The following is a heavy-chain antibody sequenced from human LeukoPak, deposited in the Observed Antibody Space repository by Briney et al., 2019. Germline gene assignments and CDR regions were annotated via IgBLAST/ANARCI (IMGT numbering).Heavy chain of an antibody. CDR2: INHSGST. Sequence: PSETLSLTCAAYGGSFSGYYWSWIRQPPGKGLEWIGEINHSGSTNYNPSLKSRVTISVDTSKNQFSLKLSSVTAADTAVYYCARGVQAAAGTWYYYYYMDVWGKGTTVTVSS. J-gene: IGHJ6*03. CDR3: ARGVQAAAGTWYYYYYMDV. CDR1: GGSFSGYY. D-gene: IGHD6-13*01. V-gene: IGHV4-34*01.